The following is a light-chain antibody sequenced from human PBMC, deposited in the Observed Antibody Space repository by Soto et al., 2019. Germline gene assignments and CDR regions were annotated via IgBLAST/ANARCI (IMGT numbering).Light chain of an antibody. Sequence: RVTHRKPASISCRSSQSLIYSDGNTYLNWFQQRPGQSPRRLIYKASNRDSGVPDRFSGSGSGTDFTLKISRVVGAHVAVYSCMQGTHAFTFAPGTRLEIK. CDR3: MQGTHAFT. J-gene: IGKJ5*01. CDR2: KAS. V-gene: IGKV2-30*01. CDR1: QSLIYSDGNTY.